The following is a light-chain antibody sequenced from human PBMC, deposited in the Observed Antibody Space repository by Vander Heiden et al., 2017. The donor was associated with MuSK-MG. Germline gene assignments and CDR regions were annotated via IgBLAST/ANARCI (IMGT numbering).Light chain of an antibody. Sequence: DIQMTQSPSTLSASVGDRVTITCRASQSISSWLAWYQQKPGKAPKLLIYDASRLESGVPSRFSGSGSGKEFTLTISSLQPDDFATYYCQQYNSHWTFGQGTKVEIK. CDR3: QQYNSHWT. CDR2: DAS. CDR1: QSISSW. V-gene: IGKV1-5*01. J-gene: IGKJ1*01.